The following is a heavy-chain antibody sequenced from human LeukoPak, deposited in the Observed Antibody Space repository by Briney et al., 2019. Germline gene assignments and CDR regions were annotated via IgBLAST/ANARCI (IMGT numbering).Heavy chain of an antibody. D-gene: IGHD6-19*01. CDR3: ARAAPIAVAGDSANDYSDY. Sequence: GGSLRLSCAASGFTFSSYAMHWVRQAPGKGLEWVAVISYDGSNKYYADSVKGRFTISRDNSKNTLYLQMNSLRAEDTAVYYCARAAPIAVAGDSANDYSDYWGQGTLVTVSS. CDR1: GFTFSSYA. J-gene: IGHJ4*02. CDR2: ISYDGSNK. V-gene: IGHV3-30*04.